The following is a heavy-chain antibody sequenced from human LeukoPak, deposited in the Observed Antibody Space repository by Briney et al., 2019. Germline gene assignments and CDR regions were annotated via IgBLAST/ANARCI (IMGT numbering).Heavy chain of an antibody. CDR2: IDPSDSYT. CDR3: ARGESSIAARPSDY. CDR1: GYSFTSYW. V-gene: IGHV5-10-1*01. D-gene: IGHD6-6*01. J-gene: IGHJ4*02. Sequence: GESLKISCKGSGYSFTSYWIGWVRQMPGKGLEWMGRIDPSDSYTNYSPSFQGHVTISADKSISTAYLQWSSLKASDTAMYYCARGESSIAARPSDYWGQGTLVTVSS.